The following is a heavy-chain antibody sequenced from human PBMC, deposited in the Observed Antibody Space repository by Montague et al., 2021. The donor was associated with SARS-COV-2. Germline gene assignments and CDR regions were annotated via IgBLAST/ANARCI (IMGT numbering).Heavy chain of an antibody. V-gene: IGHV4-59*01. CDR1: GGSTSNYY. J-gene: IGHJ4*02. CDR3: ARAQNICFIANCVNYFDL. CDR2: IFYTGST. D-gene: IGHD2-15*01. Sequence: SETLSLTCSVSGGSTSNYYWTWIRQPPGKGPQWIGYIFYTGSTKFNPSLKSRVSMSLDTSKNHFSLRLSAVTAADTARYYCARAQNICFIANCVNYFDLWGLGALVTVSS.